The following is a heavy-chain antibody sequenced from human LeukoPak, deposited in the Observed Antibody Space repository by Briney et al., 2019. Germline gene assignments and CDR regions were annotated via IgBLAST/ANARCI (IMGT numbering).Heavy chain of an antibody. CDR1: GFTFSSYW. D-gene: IGHD3-22*01. CDR2: LNSDGSSK. Sequence: PGRTLRLFCAASGFTFSSYWTHWARHAPGKGLVWVSRLNSDGSSKIYADSVKGRFTISRDNAKNTLYLQMNSLRAEDTAVYYCAREGAYYDSSGYYYYYYYMDVWGKGTTVTVSS. CDR3: AREGAYYDSSGYYYYYYYMDV. V-gene: IGHV3-74*01. J-gene: IGHJ6*03.